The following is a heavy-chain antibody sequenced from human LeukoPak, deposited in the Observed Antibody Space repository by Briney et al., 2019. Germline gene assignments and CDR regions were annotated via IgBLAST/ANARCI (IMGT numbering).Heavy chain of an antibody. V-gene: IGHV4-4*07. CDR1: GGSISIYY. J-gene: IGHJ6*03. CDR2: IFTSGIT. CDR3: ARESSGNYYNPLGYMDV. D-gene: IGHD3-10*01. Sequence: PSVTLSLTCTVSGGSISIYYWNWIRQPAGKGLEWIGRIFTSGITNYDPSLKSRVTMSVDTSKNQFSLNLSSVTAADTAVYYCARESSGNYYNPLGYMDVWGKGTTVTVSS.